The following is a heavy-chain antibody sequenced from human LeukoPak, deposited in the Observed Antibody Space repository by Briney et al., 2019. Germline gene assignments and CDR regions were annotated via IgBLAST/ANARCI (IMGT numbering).Heavy chain of an antibody. CDR1: GYTFTAYY. CDR2: INPNSDHT. J-gene: IGHJ4*02. Sequence: ASVKVSCRASGYTFTAYYIHWLRQAPGQGLEWMGRINPNSDHTDYAQNFQGRVTMTRDTSISTAYMEVRRLRSDDTAVYYCARVSYGNDATPFDYWGQGTLVTVSS. D-gene: IGHD3-16*01. V-gene: IGHV1-2*06. CDR3: ARVSYGNDATPFDY.